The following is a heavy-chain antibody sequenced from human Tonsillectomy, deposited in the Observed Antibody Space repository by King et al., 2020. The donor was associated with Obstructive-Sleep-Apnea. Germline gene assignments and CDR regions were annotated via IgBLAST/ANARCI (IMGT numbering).Heavy chain of an antibody. V-gene: IGHV4-39*07. D-gene: IGHD6-19*01. CDR1: GGSISSSSYY. J-gene: IGHJ5*02. CDR3: ARVPYITGWSGWFDP. Sequence: QLQESGPGLVKPSETLSLTCTVSGGSISSSSYYWGWIRQPPGKGLEWIGSIYYSGSTNYNPSLKSRVTISLDTSKNQFSLKLSSVTAADTAVYYCARVPYITGWSGWFDPWGQGTLVTVSS. CDR2: IYYSGST.